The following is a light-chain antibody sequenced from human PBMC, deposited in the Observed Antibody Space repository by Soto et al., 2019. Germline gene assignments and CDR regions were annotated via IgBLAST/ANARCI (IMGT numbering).Light chain of an antibody. CDR2: DAS. CDR3: QQYHSLPPT. Sequence: DIQITQSPATLSASVGDRVTITCRASQSITTWLAWYQQKPGKAPKLLIYDASTLQSGVPSTFSGSGSGTEFTLTISSLQSEDFAVYYCQQYHSLPPTFGQGTKV. V-gene: IGKV1-5*01. CDR1: QSITTW. J-gene: IGKJ1*01.